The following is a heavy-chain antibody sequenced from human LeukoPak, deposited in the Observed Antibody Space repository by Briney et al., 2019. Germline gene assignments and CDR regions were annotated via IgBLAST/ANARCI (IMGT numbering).Heavy chain of an antibody. CDR1: GGSIIGYY. D-gene: IGHD3-3*01. J-gene: IGHJ4*02. Sequence: SETLSLTCAVSGGSIIGYYWNWIRQPPGKGLDWIGYIYHSGSTNYNPSLKSRVTISVDTSKTQISLKLRAVTAADTAVYYCARSRVWSDYWGYFDYWGQGTLVTVSS. CDR3: ARSRVWSDYWGYFDY. CDR2: IYHSGST. V-gene: IGHV4-59*01.